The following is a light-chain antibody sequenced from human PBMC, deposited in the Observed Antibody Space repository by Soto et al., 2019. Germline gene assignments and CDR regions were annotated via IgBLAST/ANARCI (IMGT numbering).Light chain of an antibody. V-gene: IGKV1-39*01. J-gene: IGKJ5*01. CDR3: QQSYSTPIT. CDR1: QSISSY. Sequence: DIQMTRSPSSLSASVGDRVTITCRASQSISSYLNWYQQKPGKDPKLLIYAASSLQSGVPSRFSGSVSGTDFTLTISSLQPEDFATYYCQQSYSTPITFGQGTRLEIK. CDR2: AAS.